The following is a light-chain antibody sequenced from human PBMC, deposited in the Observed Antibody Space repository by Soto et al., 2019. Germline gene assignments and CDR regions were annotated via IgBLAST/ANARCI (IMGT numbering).Light chain of an antibody. Sequence: QSALTHPASVSGSPGQSLTISCTGTSSDVGGYNFVSWYQQHPGKAPKLMIYDVNNRPSGVSNRFSGSKSGNTASLTISGLQAEDEADYYCSSYTSSSTYVFGTGTKVTVL. CDR3: SSYTSSSTYV. V-gene: IGLV2-14*03. CDR2: DVN. CDR1: SSDVGGYNF. J-gene: IGLJ1*01.